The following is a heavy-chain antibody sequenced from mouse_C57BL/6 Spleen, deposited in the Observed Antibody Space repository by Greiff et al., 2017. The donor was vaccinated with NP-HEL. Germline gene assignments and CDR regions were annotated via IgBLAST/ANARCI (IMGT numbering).Heavy chain of an antibody. CDR2: ISYDGSN. V-gene: IGHV3-6*01. Sequence: VQLKESGPGLVKPSQSLSLTCSVTGYSITSGYYWNWIRQFPGNKLEWMGYISYDGSNNYNPSLKNRISITRDTSKNQFFLKLNSVTTEDTATYYCARRGYYGSSYGAYWGQGTLVTVSA. D-gene: IGHD1-1*01. CDR3: ARRGYYGSSYGAY. CDR1: GYSITSGYY. J-gene: IGHJ3*01.